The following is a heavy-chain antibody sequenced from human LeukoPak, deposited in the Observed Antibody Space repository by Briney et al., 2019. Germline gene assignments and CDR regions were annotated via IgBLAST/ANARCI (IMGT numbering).Heavy chain of an antibody. V-gene: IGHV3-72*01. J-gene: IGHJ4*02. Sequence: PGGSLRLSCAASGFTFSDNYMDWVRQAPGKGLEWVGRIGNEVNTYTTEYAACVKGRFTISRDDSQNSLYLQMNSLKTEDTDVYYCSRGRFYFDFWGRGTLV. CDR2: IGNEVNTYTT. CDR1: GFTFSDNY. CDR3: SRGRFYFDF.